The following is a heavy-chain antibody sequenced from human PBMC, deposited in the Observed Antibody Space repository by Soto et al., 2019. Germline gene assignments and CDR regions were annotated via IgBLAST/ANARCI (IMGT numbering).Heavy chain of an antibody. J-gene: IGHJ6*04. D-gene: IGHD3-22*01. Sequence: ASVKVSCKASGYTFTSYGISWVRQAPGQGLEWMGWISAYNGNTNYAQKLQGRVTMTTDTSTSTAYMELRSLRSDDTAVYYCARDPAIVVSYYYYGMDVWGKGNTVTVSS. CDR2: ISAYNGNT. V-gene: IGHV1-18*04. CDR3: ARDPAIVVSYYYYGMDV. CDR1: GYTFTSYG.